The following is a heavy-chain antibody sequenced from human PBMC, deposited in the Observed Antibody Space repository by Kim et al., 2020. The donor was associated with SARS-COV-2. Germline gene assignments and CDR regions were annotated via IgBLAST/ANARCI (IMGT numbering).Heavy chain of an antibody. CDR1: GGSISSYY. CDR2: IYYSGST. V-gene: IGHV4-59*08. Sequence: SETLSLTCTVSGGSISSYYWSWIRQPPGKGLEWIGYIYYSGSTNYNPSLESRVTISVDTSKNQFSLKLSSVTAADTAVYYCARHTQYYDILTGYYTGGMDVWGQGTTVTVSS. J-gene: IGHJ6*02. D-gene: IGHD3-9*01. CDR3: ARHTQYYDILTGYYTGGMDV.